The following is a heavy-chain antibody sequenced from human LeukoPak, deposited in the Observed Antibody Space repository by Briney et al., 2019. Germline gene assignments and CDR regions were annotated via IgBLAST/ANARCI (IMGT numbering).Heavy chain of an antibody. CDR3: ARVRYFDWLLYGAFDI. Sequence: TSETLSLTCAVSGGFISSSKWWSWVRQPPGKGLEWIGDLYHSGSTNYNPSLKSRVTISVDKSKNQFSLKLSSVTAADTAVYYRARVRYFDWLLYGAFDIWGQGTMVTVSS. V-gene: IGHV4-4*02. J-gene: IGHJ3*02. CDR2: LYHSGST. CDR1: GGFISSSKW. D-gene: IGHD3-9*01.